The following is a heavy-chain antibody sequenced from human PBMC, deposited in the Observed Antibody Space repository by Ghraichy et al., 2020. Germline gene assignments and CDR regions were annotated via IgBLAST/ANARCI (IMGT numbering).Heavy chain of an antibody. D-gene: IGHD6-19*01. Sequence: GGSLRLSCAASGFTLSSYAMSWVRQAPGKGLEWVSGISGSGGSTYYADSVKGRFTISRDNSTNTLYLQMNSLRAEDTAVYYCAKGRYSSGWYRVDYWGQGTLVLVSS. CDR3: AKGRYSSGWYRVDY. CDR2: ISGSGGST. J-gene: IGHJ4*02. CDR1: GFTLSSYA. V-gene: IGHV3-23*01.